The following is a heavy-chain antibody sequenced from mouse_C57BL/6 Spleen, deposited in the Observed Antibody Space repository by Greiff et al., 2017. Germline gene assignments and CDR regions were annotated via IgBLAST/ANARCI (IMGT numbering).Heavy chain of an antibody. CDR3: ARAGGIVEDY. J-gene: IGHJ2*01. Sequence: VQLQQSGPELVKPGASVKISCKASGYTFTDYYMNWVKQSHGKSLEWIGDINPNNGGTSYNQKFKGKATLTVDKSSSTAYMELRSLTSEDSAVYYCARAGGIVEDYWGQGTTLTVSS. D-gene: IGHD1-1*02. CDR2: INPNNGGT. V-gene: IGHV1-26*01. CDR1: GYTFTDYY.